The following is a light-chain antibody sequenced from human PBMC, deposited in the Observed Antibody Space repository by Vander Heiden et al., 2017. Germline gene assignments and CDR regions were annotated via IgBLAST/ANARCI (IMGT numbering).Light chain of an antibody. CDR1: HSVGRDL. CDR2: DAS. CDR3: RQDDSPPLT. Sequence: NVLRQFPDTLSLSPGERATISCRASHSVGRDLLAWYQQKPGQAPRLLIFDASRRATGVPDRFSGSGSGTEFTLTISILEAEDAATYSCRQDDSPPLTFGGGTKVEI. V-gene: IGKV3-20*01. J-gene: IGKJ4*01.